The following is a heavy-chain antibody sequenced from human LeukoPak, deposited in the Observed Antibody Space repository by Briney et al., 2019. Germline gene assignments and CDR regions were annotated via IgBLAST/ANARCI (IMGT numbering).Heavy chain of an antibody. CDR3: ARSGAIFGVVVIRSYFDY. V-gene: IGHV4-34*01. CDR1: GGSFTNYH. J-gene: IGHJ4*02. Sequence: SESLSLTCAVHGGSFTNYHWSWIRQPPGKGLEWIGEVHHSGSTNYNPSLESRVTPSVNTSKNQFALKLGSVTAADTGIYYCARSGAIFGVVVIRSYFDYWGQGIRVTVSS. D-gene: IGHD3-3*01. CDR2: VHHSGST.